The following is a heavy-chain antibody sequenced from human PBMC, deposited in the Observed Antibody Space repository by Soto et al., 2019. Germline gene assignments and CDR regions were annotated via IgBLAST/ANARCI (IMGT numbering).Heavy chain of an antibody. J-gene: IGHJ5*02. Sequence: NPSETLSLTCTVSGGSISSSSYYWGWIRQPPGKGLEWIGSIYYSGSTYYNPSLKSRVTISVDTSKNQFSLKLSSVTAADTAVYYCARQVVAYCSGGSGYSPNRHWFDPWGQGTLVTVSS. CDR3: ARQVVAYCSGGSGYSPNRHWFDP. V-gene: IGHV4-39*01. CDR2: IYYSGST. CDR1: GGSISSSSYY. D-gene: IGHD2-15*01.